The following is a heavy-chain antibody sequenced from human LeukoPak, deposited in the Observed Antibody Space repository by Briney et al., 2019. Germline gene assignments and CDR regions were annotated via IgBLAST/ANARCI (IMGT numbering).Heavy chain of an antibody. V-gene: IGHV4-4*02. D-gene: IGHD2-15*01. CDR3: ARGLSAIVY. CDR2: INHSGST. Sequence: PSETLSLTCVASGGSISDSFDHYWGWVRQPPGKGLEWIGEINHSGSTNYNPSLKSRVTISVDTSKNQFSLKLSSVTAADTAVYYCARGLSAIVYWGQGTLVTVSS. J-gene: IGHJ4*02. CDR1: GGSISDSFDHY.